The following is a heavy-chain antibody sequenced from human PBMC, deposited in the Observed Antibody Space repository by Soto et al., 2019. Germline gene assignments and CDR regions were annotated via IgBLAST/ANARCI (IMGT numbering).Heavy chain of an antibody. J-gene: IGHJ6*03. Sequence: ASVKVSCKASGYTFTSYGISWVRQAPGQGLEWMGWISAYNGNTNYAQKLQGRVTMTTDTSTSTAYMELRSLRSDDTAVYYCARDRDIVVVPAAILGDYYYYMDVWGKGTTVTVSS. CDR2: ISAYNGNT. CDR3: ARDRDIVVVPAAILGDYYYYMDV. V-gene: IGHV1-18*01. D-gene: IGHD2-2*02. CDR1: GYTFTSYG.